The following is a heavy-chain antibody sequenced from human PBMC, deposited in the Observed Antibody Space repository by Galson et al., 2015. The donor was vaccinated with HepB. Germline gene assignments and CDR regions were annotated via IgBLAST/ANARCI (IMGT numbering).Heavy chain of an antibody. J-gene: IGHJ4*02. Sequence: SLRLSCAVSGFPFSDYWMSWVRHTPGKGLEWVANIKDDGSDKYYVDSVRGRFSISRDNAKNLLFLQMNSLGADDTAVYYCVRIGRSSPHGDHWGQGTLVTVSS. CDR2: IKDDGSDK. CDR3: VRIGRSSPHGDH. D-gene: IGHD3-10*01. V-gene: IGHV3-7*01. CDR1: GFPFSDYW.